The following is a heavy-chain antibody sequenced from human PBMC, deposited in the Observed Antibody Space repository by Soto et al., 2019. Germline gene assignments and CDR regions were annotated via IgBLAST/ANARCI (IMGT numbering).Heavy chain of an antibody. J-gene: IGHJ6*02. V-gene: IGHV3-48*02. Sequence: SLRLSCAASGFTFSSYSMNWVRQAPGKGLEWVSYISSSSSTIYYADSVEGRFTISRDNAKNSLYLQMNSLRDEDTAVYYCARTREYYYDSSGYYYYYYGMDVWGQGTTVTVSS. D-gene: IGHD3-22*01. CDR3: ARTREYYYDSSGYYYYYYGMDV. CDR2: ISSSSSTI. CDR1: GFTFSSYS.